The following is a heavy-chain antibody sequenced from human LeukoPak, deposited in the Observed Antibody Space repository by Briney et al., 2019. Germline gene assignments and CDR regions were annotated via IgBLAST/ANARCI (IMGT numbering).Heavy chain of an antibody. CDR1: GFTFSSYS. Sequence: GGSLRLSCAASGFTFSSYSMNWVRQAPGKGLEWVAFIRYDGSNKYYADSVKGRFTISRDNSKNTLYLQMNSLRAEDTAVYYCAKGHSAYYYDYLPYYFDYWGQGTLVTVSS. CDR3: AKGHSAYYYDYLPYYFDY. CDR2: IRYDGSNK. D-gene: IGHD3-22*01. V-gene: IGHV3-30*02. J-gene: IGHJ4*02.